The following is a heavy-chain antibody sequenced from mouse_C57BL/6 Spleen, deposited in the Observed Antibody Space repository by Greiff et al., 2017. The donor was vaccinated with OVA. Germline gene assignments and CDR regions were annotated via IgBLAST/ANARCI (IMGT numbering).Heavy chain of an antibody. D-gene: IGHD2-4*01. CDR2: IRNKANGYTT. V-gene: IGHV7-3*01. J-gene: IGHJ2*01. Sequence: EVNVVESGGGLVQPGGSLSLSCAASGFTFTDYYMSWVRQPPGKALEWLGFIRNKANGYTTEYSASVKGRVTISRDNSQSILYLQMNALRAEDSATYYCARGDDYYFDYWGPGTTLTVSS. CDR3: ARGDDYYFDY. CDR1: GFTFTDYY.